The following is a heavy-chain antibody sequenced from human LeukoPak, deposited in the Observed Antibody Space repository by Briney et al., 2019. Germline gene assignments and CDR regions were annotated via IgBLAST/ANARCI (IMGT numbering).Heavy chain of an antibody. CDR3: AKDGSWGDYYFYFYMDV. J-gene: IGHJ6*03. Sequence: GGSLRLSCEASGSGFTFGNFALSWVRQAPGKGLEWVSGISGSGYYTYYADSVKGRFTTSRDNSKNTLYIEMNSQRAEDTAVYYCAKDGSWGDYYFYFYMDVWGKGTTVTVSS. CDR2: ISGSGYYT. D-gene: IGHD3-16*01. CDR1: GSGFTFGNFA. V-gene: IGHV3-23*01.